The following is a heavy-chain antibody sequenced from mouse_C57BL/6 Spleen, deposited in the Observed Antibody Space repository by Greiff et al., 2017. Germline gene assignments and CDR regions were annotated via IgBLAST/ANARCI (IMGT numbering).Heavy chain of an antibody. CDR1: GYTFTSYW. V-gene: IGHV1-64*01. D-gene: IGHD4-1*01. Sequence: QVQLQQPGAELVKPGASVKLSCKASGYTFTSYWMHWVKQRPGQGLEWIGMIHPNSGSTNYNEKFKDKATLTVDKSSSTAYMQLSSLTSEDAAVYYCARDWDVDGNYWGQGTTLTVSS. CDR3: ARDWDVDGNY. J-gene: IGHJ2*01. CDR2: IHPNSGST.